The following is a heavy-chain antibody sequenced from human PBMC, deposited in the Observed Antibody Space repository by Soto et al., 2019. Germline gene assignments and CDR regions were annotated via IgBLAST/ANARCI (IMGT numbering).Heavy chain of an antibody. J-gene: IGHJ6*02. V-gene: IGHV3-21*01. Sequence: GGSLRLSCAASGFSFSTYRMNWVRQAPGKRLEWVSSISSSGKYIHYADSVKGRFTISRDNAKNSLYLQMNSLRAEDTAVYYCARDPEDYYYGMDVWGQGTTVTVSS. CDR3: ARDPEDYYYGMDV. CDR1: GFSFSTYR. CDR2: ISSSGKYI.